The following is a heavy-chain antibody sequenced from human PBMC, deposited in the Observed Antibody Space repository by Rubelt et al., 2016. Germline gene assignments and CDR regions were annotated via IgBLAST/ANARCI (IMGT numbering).Heavy chain of an antibody. V-gene: IGHV3-48*04. CDR2: IGTRPDII. Sequence: SGGGLVQPGGSLRLSCAVSGFTFSTTHMNWVRQAPGKGLEWVSYIGTRPDIIYYVDSVQGRFTIFRDNSKNTLSLQMNSLRTEDTAVYYCAKVNGDYARGAFDVWGQGTTVIVSA. J-gene: IGHJ3*01. CDR1: GFTFSTTH. CDR3: AKVNGDYARGAFDV. D-gene: IGHD4-17*01.